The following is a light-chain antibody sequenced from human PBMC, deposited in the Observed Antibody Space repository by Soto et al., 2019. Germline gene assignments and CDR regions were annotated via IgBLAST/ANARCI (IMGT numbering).Light chain of an antibody. CDR1: QSVSTSP. V-gene: IGKV3-20*01. J-gene: IGKJ4*01. CDR3: QQYVSIPLT. CDR2: GAS. Sequence: EIVMTQSPATLSLSPWARAPLSCRSSQSVSTSPLAWYQQKGGQAPRLLIHGASSRATGIPDRFSGSGPGTDFTLTISRLEPEDFAVYYCQQYVSIPLTFGGGTKVDIK.